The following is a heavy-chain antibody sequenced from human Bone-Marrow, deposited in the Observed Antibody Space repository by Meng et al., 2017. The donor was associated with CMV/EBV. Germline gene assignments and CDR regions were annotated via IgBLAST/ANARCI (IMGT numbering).Heavy chain of an antibody. CDR1: GGSISSSSYY. V-gene: IGHV4-39*07. CDR3: ARSRLWFGELLPLGY. D-gene: IGHD3-10*01. Sequence: SETLSLTCTVSGGSISSSSYYWGWIRQPPGKGLEWIGSIYYSGSTYYNPSLKSRVTISVDTSKNQFSLKLSSVTAADTAVYYCARSRLWFGELLPLGYWGQGTRVTGSS. J-gene: IGHJ4*02. CDR2: IYYSGST.